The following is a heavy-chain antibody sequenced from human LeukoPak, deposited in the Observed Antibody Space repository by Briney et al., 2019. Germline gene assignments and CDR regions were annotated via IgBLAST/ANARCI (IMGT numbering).Heavy chain of an antibody. D-gene: IGHD3-22*01. CDR2: IYYSGST. CDR3: ARDYYDSSGRLDY. V-gene: IGHV4-39*07. CDR1: GGSISSSSYY. J-gene: IGHJ4*02. Sequence: PSETLSLTCTVSGGSISSSSYYWGWIRQPPGKGLEWIGSIYYSGSTYYNPSLKSRVTISVDTSKNQFSLKLSSVTAADTAVYYCARDYYDSSGRLDYWGQGTLVTVSS.